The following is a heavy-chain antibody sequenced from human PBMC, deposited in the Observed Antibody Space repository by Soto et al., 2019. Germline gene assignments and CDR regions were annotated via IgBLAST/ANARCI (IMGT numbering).Heavy chain of an antibody. CDR1: GYSFTSYW. J-gene: IGHJ6*02. V-gene: IGHV5-51*01. Sequence: PGESLKISCKGSGYSFTSYWIGWVRQMPGKGLEWMGIIYPGDSNTRYSPSLQGQVTISVDKSISTAYLQWSSLKATDTAMYYCARHAYDFWSGHPNPRYYYVMAVWGQGTTVTVSS. CDR2: IYPGDSNT. D-gene: IGHD3-3*01. CDR3: ARHAYDFWSGHPNPRYYYVMAV.